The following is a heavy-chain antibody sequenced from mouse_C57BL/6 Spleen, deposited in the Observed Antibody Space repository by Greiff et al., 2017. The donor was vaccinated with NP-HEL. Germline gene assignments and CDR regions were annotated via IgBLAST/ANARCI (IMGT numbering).Heavy chain of an antibody. J-gene: IGHJ3*01. V-gene: IGHV1-53*01. CDR2: INPNNGGT. CDR1: GYTFTSYW. D-gene: IGHD2-4*01. Sequence: QVQLQQPGAELVKPGASVKLSCKASGYTFTSYWMHWVKQRPGQGLEWIGDINPNNGGTSYNQKFKGKATLTVDKSSSTAYMELRSLTSEDSAVYYCARPYYDYDRFAYWGQGTLVTVSA. CDR3: ARPYYDYDRFAY.